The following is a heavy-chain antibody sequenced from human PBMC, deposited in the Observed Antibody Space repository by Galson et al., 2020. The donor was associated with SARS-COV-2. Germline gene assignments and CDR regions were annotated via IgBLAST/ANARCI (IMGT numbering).Heavy chain of an antibody. CDR1: GVSFTTNGVD. V-gene: IGHV2-5*01. J-gene: IGHJ4*01. CDR2: IDWNDVK. CDR3: AHTRDAPPLWIGDSFAPFCYC. D-gene: IGHD2-21*02. Sequence: SGPTLVKPTQTLTLTCSFSGVSFTTNGVDVGWIRQPPGKALEWLALIDWNDVKSYNPSLRTRLTITKDTSKKELVLTMTNMDPVDTATYYCAHTRDAPPLWIGDSFAPFCYCWGHGSLVTVAS.